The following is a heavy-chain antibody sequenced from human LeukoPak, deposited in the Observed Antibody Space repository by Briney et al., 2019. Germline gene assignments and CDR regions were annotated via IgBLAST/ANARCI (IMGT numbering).Heavy chain of an antibody. CDR1: GYTFTGYY. D-gene: IGHD3-22*01. J-gene: IGHJ3*02. Sequence: ASVKVSCKASGYTFTGYYIHWVRQAPGQGLEWMGCIDPDSGGTNYAQEFQGRVTMTRDTSISTAYMELSRLRSDDTAVYYCAREYYDTSGAKYAFDIWGQGTMVTVSS. V-gene: IGHV1-2*02. CDR2: IDPDSGGT. CDR3: AREYYDTSGAKYAFDI.